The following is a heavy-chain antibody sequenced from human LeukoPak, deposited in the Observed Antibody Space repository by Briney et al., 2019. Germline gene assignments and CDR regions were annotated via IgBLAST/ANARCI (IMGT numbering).Heavy chain of an antibody. V-gene: IGHV1-69*01. D-gene: IGHD2-2*01. CDR3: ARGGKVVVPAAYFDL. J-gene: IGHJ2*01. CDR2: IIPIFGTA. CDR1: GGTFTSYA. Sequence: SVKVSCKASGGTFTSYAISWVRQAPGQGLEWMGGIIPIFGTANYAQKFQGRVTITADESTSTAYMELSSLRSEDTAVYYCARGGKVVVPAAYFDLWGRGTLVTVSS.